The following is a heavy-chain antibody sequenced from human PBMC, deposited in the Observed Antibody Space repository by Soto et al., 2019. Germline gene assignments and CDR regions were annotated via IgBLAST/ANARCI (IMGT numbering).Heavy chain of an antibody. CDR1: GGSINSYY. D-gene: IGHD6-19*01. J-gene: IGHJ3*02. Sequence: SETLSLTCTVSGGSINSYYWSWIRQPPGKGLEWIGYIYYSGSTNYNPSLKSRDTISVDTSKNQFTLKLSSVTAADTAVYYCARVPWQWLGGYAFDIWGQGTMVTVSS. V-gene: IGHV4-59*01. CDR2: IYYSGST. CDR3: ARVPWQWLGGYAFDI.